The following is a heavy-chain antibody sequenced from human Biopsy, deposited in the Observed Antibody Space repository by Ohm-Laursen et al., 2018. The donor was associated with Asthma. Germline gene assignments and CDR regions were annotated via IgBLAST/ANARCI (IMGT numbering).Heavy chain of an antibody. Sequence: SLRLSCAAPGFAVSRDYMFWVRQAPGKGLEWVSVIYSGGTSHTADSVRGRFTISRDYSKNTLYLQMHSLIAEDTAVYYCARGDSSNWSHYYFDYWGQGTLVTVSS. V-gene: IGHV3-53*01. CDR1: GFAVSRDY. CDR3: ARGDSSNWSHYYFDY. J-gene: IGHJ4*02. CDR2: IYSGGTS. D-gene: IGHD3-22*01.